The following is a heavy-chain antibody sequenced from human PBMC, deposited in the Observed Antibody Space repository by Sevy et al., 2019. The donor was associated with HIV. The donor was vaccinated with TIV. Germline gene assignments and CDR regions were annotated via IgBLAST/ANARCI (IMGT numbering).Heavy chain of an antibody. CDR2: TFYRSNWYN. Sequence: SQTLSLTCAISGDSVSSNNAAWNWIRQSPSRGLEWLGRTFYRSNWYNDYAVSVKGRITINPDTSKNQLSLQLTCVTPDDTAVYYCARDGLTYGGMDVWGQGTTVTVSS. J-gene: IGHJ6*02. CDR3: ARDGLTYGGMDV. CDR1: GDSVSSNNAA. V-gene: IGHV6-1*01. D-gene: IGHD1-20*01.